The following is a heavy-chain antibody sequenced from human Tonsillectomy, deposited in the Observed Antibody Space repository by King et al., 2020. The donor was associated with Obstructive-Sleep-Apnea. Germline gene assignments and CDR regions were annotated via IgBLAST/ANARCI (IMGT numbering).Heavy chain of an antibody. CDR1: GFTFNDYG. D-gene: IGHD3-10*01. Sequence: VQLVESGGGVVQPGKSLRLSCAASGFTFNDYGMHWVRQAPGKGLEGVAVISRDGSNSFFVDSVKGRLTISRDNSKKTLFLQMNSLGAEDTAVYYFGKEWFRALALGSWGQGTLVTVSS. CDR2: ISRDGSNS. V-gene: IGHV3-30*18. CDR3: GKEWFRALALGS. J-gene: IGHJ4*02.